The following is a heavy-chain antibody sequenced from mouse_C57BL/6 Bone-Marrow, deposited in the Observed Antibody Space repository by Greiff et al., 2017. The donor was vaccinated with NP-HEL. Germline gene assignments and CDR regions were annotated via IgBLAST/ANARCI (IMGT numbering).Heavy chain of an antibody. J-gene: IGHJ4*01. CDR3: ARHYYGSSWYYYAMDY. CDR1: GFTFSSYG. D-gene: IGHD1-1*01. V-gene: IGHV5-6*02. Sequence: DVMLVESGGDLVKPGGSLKLSCAASGFTFSSYGMSWVRQTPDKRLEWVATISSGGSYTYYPDSVKGRFTISRDNAKNTLYLQMSSLKSEDTAMYYCARHYYGSSWYYYAMDYWGQGTSVTVSS. CDR2: ISSGGSYT.